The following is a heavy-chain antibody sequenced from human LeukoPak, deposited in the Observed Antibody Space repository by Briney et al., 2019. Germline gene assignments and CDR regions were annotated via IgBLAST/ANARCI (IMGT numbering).Heavy chain of an antibody. CDR3: ACTTTAAAGTFDY. Sequence: PSETLSLTCAVSGGSFSSSNWWSWIRQHPGKGLEWIGEIHHSGSTNYNPSLKSRVTISVDKSKNQFSLKLSSVTVADTALYYCACTTTAAAGTFDYWGQGTLVTVSS. CDR1: GGSFSSSNW. D-gene: IGHD6-13*01. CDR2: IHHSGST. V-gene: IGHV4-4*02. J-gene: IGHJ4*02.